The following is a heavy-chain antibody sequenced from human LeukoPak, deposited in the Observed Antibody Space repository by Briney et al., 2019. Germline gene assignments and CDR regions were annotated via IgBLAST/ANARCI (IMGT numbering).Heavy chain of an antibody. D-gene: IGHD2-21*02. CDR3: ANFRMTSDFDL. CDR2: ISSSGTTI. Sequence: GGSLRLSCAASGFTFSFYDMNWVRQAPGKGPEWVSYISSSGTTIYYADSVKGRFTISRDNAKNSLFLQMNSLRAEDTAVYYCANFRMTSDFDLWGQGTLLTVSS. J-gene: IGHJ4*02. V-gene: IGHV3-48*03. CDR1: GFTFSFYD.